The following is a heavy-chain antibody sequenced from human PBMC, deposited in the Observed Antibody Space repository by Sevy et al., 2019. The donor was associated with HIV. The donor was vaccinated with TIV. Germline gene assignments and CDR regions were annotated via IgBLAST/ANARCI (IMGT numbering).Heavy chain of an antibody. Sequence: ASVKVSCKASGYTFTSYAMHWVRQAPGQRLEWMGWINAGNGNTKYSQKFQGRVTITRDTSASTAYMELSSLSSEDTAVYYCARAGQQWLVPTFDYWGQGTLVTVSS. J-gene: IGHJ4*02. CDR1: GYTFTSYA. CDR3: ARAGQQWLVPTFDY. V-gene: IGHV1-3*01. D-gene: IGHD6-19*01. CDR2: INAGNGNT.